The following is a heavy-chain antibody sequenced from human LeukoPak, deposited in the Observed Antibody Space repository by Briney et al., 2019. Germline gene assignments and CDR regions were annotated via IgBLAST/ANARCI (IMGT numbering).Heavy chain of an antibody. CDR3: ARDTYDFWSGYYGHYYYGMDV. CDR2: IKQDASET. CDR1: GFTFSSCW. V-gene: IGHV3-7*01. Sequence: GGSLRLSCAASGFTFSSCWMSWVRQAPGKGLEWVANIKQDASETHYVDSVKGRFTISRDNAKNSLYLQMNSLRAEDTAVYYCARDTYDFWSGYYGHYYYGMDVWGQGTTVTVSS. J-gene: IGHJ6*02. D-gene: IGHD3-3*01.